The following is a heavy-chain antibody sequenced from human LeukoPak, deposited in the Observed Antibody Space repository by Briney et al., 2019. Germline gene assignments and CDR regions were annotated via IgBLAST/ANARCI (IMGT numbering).Heavy chain of an antibody. CDR2: ISSSSSYI. Sequence: GGSLRLSCAASGLTFSSYSMNWVRQAPGKGLEWVSSISSSSSYIYYADSVKGRFTISRDNAKNSLYLQMNSLRAEDTAVYYCARWRYYGNYVDAFDIWGQGTMVTVSS. V-gene: IGHV3-21*01. CDR3: ARWRYYGNYVDAFDI. D-gene: IGHD4-11*01. J-gene: IGHJ3*02. CDR1: GLTFSSYS.